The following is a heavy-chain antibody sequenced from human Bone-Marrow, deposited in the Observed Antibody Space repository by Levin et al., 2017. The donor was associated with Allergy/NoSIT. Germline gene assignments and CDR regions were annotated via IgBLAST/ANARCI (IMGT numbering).Heavy chain of an antibody. CDR3: GKDRVRNFLDS. V-gene: IGHV3-74*01. CDR1: GFTFSSNW. J-gene: IGHJ4*02. CDR2: VNTDGSDI. D-gene: IGHD1-7*01. Sequence: GGSLRLSCAASGFTFSSNWMNWVRQAPGKGLVWVSRVNTDGSDIAYADSVKGRFTIFRDNAKNTLFLQMNNLRVEDPAVYYCGKDRVRNFLDSWGQGTLVTVSS.